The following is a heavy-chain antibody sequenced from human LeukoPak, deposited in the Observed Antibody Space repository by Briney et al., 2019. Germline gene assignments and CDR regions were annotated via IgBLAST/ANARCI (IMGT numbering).Heavy chain of an antibody. V-gene: IGHV3-21*01. Sequence: GGSLRLSCAASGFTFSSYSMNWVRQAPGKGLEWVSSISSSSSYIYYADSVKGRFTISRDNAKNSLYLQMNSLRAEDTAVYYCASGRYCSGGSRYMDYWGQGTLVTVSS. D-gene: IGHD2-15*01. CDR2: ISSSSSYI. CDR3: ASGRYCSGGSRYMDY. J-gene: IGHJ4*02. CDR1: GFTFSSYS.